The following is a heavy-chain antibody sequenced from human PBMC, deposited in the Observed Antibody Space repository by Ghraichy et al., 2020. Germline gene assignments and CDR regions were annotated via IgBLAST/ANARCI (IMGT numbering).Heavy chain of an antibody. J-gene: IGHJ3*02. CDR3: ATSSHYYDSSGYYYRGHAFDI. CDR1: GGSISSSSYY. V-gene: IGHV4-39*01. D-gene: IGHD3-22*01. Sequence: ESLNISCTVSGGSISSSSYYWGWIRQPPGKGLEWIGSIYYSGSTYYNPSLKSRVTISVDTSKNQFSLKLSSVTAADTAVYYCATSSHYYDSSGYYYRGHAFDIWGQGTMVTVSS. CDR2: IYYSGST.